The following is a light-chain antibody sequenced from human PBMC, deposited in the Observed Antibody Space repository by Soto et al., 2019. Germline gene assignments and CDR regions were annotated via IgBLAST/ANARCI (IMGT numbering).Light chain of an antibody. CDR2: DNN. J-gene: IGLJ2*01. CDR3: GTWDSSLSGVI. V-gene: IGLV1-51*01. Sequence: QSVLTQPPSVSAAPGQKVSISCSGSSSNVGKNYVSWYQQVPGTAPKLLIYDNNKRPTGIPDRVSGSKSGTSATLDITGLQSGDEADYYCGTWDSSLSGVIFGGGTKVTVL. CDR1: SSNVGKNY.